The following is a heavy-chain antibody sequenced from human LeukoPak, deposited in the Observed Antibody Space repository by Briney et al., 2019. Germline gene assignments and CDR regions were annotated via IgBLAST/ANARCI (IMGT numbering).Heavy chain of an antibody. Sequence: SETLSLTCTVSGGSISSSSYYWGWIRQPPGKGLEWIGSIYYSGSTYYNPSLKSRVTISVDTSKNQFSLKLTSVTAADTAVYYCARHIRGYSYGPFDYWGQGSLVTVSS. V-gene: IGHV4-39*01. CDR1: GGSISSSSYY. J-gene: IGHJ4*02. CDR3: ARHIRGYSYGPFDY. CDR2: IYYSGST. D-gene: IGHD5-18*01.